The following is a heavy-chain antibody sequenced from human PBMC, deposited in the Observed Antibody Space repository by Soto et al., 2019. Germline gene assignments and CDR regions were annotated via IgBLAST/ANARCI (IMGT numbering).Heavy chain of an antibody. Sequence: SETLSLTCTGSGGSISSSSYYWGWIRQPPGKGLEWIGSIYYSGRTYYNPSLKSRVTISIDTSKNQFSLKLSSVTAADTAVYYCARRTTMVRGVSRRGCDYWGQGNLVTVSS. J-gene: IGHJ4*02. CDR2: IYYSGRT. D-gene: IGHD3-10*01. CDR1: GGSISSSSYY. CDR3: ARRTTMVRGVSRRGCDY. V-gene: IGHV4-39*01.